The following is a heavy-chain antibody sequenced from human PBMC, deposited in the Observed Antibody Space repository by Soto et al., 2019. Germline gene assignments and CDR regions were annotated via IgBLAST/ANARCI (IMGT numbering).Heavy chain of an antibody. D-gene: IGHD3-22*01. CDR2: ISYDGSNK. CDR3: ARDCEDSTAYNNYYYFGMDV. J-gene: IGHJ6*02. Sequence: PGGSLRLSCAASGFTFSRYAMYWVRQAPAKGLEWVAVISYDGSNKYYADSVKGRVTISRDNSKNTVYLQMNSLGAEDTALYYCARDCEDSTAYNNYYYFGMDVWGQGTTVTVSS. CDR1: GFTFSRYA. V-gene: IGHV3-30-3*01.